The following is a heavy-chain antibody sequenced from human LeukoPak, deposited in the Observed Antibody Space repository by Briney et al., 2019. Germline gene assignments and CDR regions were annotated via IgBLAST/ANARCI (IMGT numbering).Heavy chain of an antibody. CDR2: IIPIFGTA. CDR1: GGTFSSYA. V-gene: IGHV1-69*05. Sequence: ASVKVSCKASGGTFSSYAISWVRQAPGQGLEWMGGIIPIFGTANYAQKFQGRVTITTDESTSTAYMELSSLRSEDTAVYHCARAGADPSYGWMYYFDYWGQGTLVTVSS. J-gene: IGHJ4*02. CDR3: ARAGADPSYGWMYYFDY. D-gene: IGHD5-18*01.